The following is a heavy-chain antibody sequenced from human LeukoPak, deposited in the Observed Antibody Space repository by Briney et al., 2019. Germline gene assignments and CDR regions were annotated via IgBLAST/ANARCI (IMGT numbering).Heavy chain of an antibody. V-gene: IGHV3-23*01. CDR3: AKGSGGPYYYYYMDV. CDR2: ISGSGGST. D-gene: IGHD3-16*01. CDR1: GFTFSSYA. Sequence: GGSLRLSCAASGFTFSSYAMSWVRQAPGKGLEWVSAISGSGGSTYYADSVKGRFTISRDNSKNTLYLQMNSLRAEDTAVYYCAKGSGGPYYYYYMDVWGKGTTVTVSS. J-gene: IGHJ6*03.